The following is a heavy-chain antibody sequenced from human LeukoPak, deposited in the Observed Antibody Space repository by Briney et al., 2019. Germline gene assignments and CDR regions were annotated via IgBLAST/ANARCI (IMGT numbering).Heavy chain of an antibody. CDR1: GFTFSSYG. Sequence: PGGSLRLSCAASGFTFSSYGMHWVRQAPGKGLEWVAFIRYDGSNKYYADSVKGRFTISRDNAKNSLFLQMNSLRAEDTAVYYCARRVPSQVITDYFDYWGQGTLVTVSS. CDR3: ARRVPSQVITDYFDY. J-gene: IGHJ4*02. D-gene: IGHD3-16*01. V-gene: IGHV3-30*02. CDR2: IRYDGSNK.